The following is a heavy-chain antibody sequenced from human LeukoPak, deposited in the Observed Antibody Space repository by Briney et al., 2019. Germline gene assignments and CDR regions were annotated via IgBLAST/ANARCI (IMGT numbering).Heavy chain of an antibody. CDR2: IYYSATT. CDR3: ARRVSNLYSGLGLDS. J-gene: IGHJ4*02. Sequence: PSETLSLTCTVSGASISTSSDYWGWIRQPPGKGLEWIASIYYSATTYYNPSLVSRVTISTDASKNQFSLKLSSVSAADTGVYYSARRVSNLYSGLGLDSWGQGTLVIVSS. V-gene: IGHV4-39*07. CDR1: GASISTSSDY. D-gene: IGHD5-12*01.